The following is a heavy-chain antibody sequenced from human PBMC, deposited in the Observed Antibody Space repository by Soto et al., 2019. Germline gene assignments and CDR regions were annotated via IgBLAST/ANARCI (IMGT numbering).Heavy chain of an antibody. CDR2: ISGSGGST. Sequence: GGSLTLSCAASGFTFSSYAMSWVRPAPGKGLEWVSAISGSGGSTYYADSVKGRFTISRDNSKNTLYLQMNSLRAEDTAVYYCAKLFYSSSFYYYYGMDVWGQGTTVTVSS. CDR3: AKLFYSSSFYYYYGMDV. J-gene: IGHJ6*02. D-gene: IGHD6-6*01. CDR1: GFTFSSYA. V-gene: IGHV3-23*01.